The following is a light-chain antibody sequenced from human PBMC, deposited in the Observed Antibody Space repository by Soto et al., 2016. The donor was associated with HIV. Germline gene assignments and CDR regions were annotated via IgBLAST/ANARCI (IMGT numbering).Light chain of an antibody. Sequence: DIQMTQSPSTLSASVGDRVTITCRASQTISSWLAWYQQKPGKAAKLLIYKASSLESGVPSRFSGSGSGTEFTLTISSLQPDDFATYYCLQDYNYPWTFGQGTKVEIK. CDR2: KAS. CDR1: QTISSW. J-gene: IGKJ1*01. V-gene: IGKV1-5*03. CDR3: LQDYNYPWT.